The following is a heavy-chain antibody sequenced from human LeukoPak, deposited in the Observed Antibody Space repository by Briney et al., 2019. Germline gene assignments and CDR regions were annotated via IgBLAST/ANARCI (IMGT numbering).Heavy chain of an antibody. V-gene: IGHV4-39*07. Sequence: SETLSLTCTVSGGSISSRSYYWGWIRQPPGKGLEWIGSIYYTGSTYYNPSLKSRVTISIDTSKNQFSLKLSSVTAADTAVFYCARSPGATTTNFDFWGQGTLVTVSS. CDR3: ARSPGATTTNFDF. D-gene: IGHD5-12*01. J-gene: IGHJ4*02. CDR2: IYYTGST. CDR1: GGSISSRSYY.